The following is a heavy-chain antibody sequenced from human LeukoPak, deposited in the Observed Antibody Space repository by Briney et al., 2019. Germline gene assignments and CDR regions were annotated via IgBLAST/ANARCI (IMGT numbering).Heavy chain of an antibody. D-gene: IGHD3-3*01. J-gene: IGHJ6*02. CDR1: EFTFNIYA. CDR2: ISGDGGIT. CDR3: ARVRADYDFWSGYNYYYGMDV. V-gene: IGHV3-23*01. Sequence: GGSLRLSCAASEFTFNIYAVSWVRQAPGKGLEWVSAISGDGGITYYADSVRGRFTISRDNSKSTLYLQMNSLRAEDTAVYYCARVRADYDFWSGYNYYYGMDVWGQGTTVTVSS.